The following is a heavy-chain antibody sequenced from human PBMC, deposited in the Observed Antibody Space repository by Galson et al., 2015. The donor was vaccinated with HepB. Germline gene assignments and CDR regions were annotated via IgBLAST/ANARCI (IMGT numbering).Heavy chain of an antibody. CDR3: ARQVDNWFDP. CDR2: ISSDGTST. CDR1: GFTFTPFW. V-gene: IGHV3-74*01. J-gene: IGHJ5*02. Sequence: SLRLSCAASGFTFTPFWMHWVRQTPEKGLVSVSRISSDGTSTNYADSVKGRFTISRDNAKNTLYLQMNSLRAEDTAVYYCARQVDNWFDPWGQGTLVTVSS.